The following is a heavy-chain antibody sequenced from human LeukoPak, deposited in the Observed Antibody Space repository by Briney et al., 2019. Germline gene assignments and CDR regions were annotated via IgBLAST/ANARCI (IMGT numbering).Heavy chain of an antibody. V-gene: IGHV1-69*13. CDR1: GYTFTSYG. J-gene: IGHJ4*02. Sequence: GASVKVSCKASGYTFTSYGISWVRQAPGQGLEWMGGIIPIFGTANYAQKFQGRVTITADESTSTAYMELSSLRSEDTAVYYCARDRDGYSDYWGQGTLVTVSS. D-gene: IGHD5-24*01. CDR3: ARDRDGYSDY. CDR2: IIPIFGTA.